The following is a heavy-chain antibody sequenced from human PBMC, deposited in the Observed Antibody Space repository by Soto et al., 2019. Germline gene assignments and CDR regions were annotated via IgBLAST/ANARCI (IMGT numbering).Heavy chain of an antibody. Sequence: SETLSLTCTVSGGSISSSSYYWGWIRQPPGKGLEWIGSIYYSGSTYYNPSLKSRVTISVDTSKNQFSLKLSSVTAADTAVYYCASSLYCSGGSCNWFDPWGQGTLVTVSS. V-gene: IGHV4-39*01. CDR2: IYYSGST. CDR3: ASSLYCSGGSCNWFDP. CDR1: GGSISSSSYY. J-gene: IGHJ5*02. D-gene: IGHD2-15*01.